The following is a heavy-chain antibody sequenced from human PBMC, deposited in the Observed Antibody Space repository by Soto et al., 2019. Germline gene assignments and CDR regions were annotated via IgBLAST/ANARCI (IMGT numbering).Heavy chain of an antibody. CDR2: TDPSDSYT. J-gene: IGHJ6*02. V-gene: IGHV5-10-1*01. CDR1: GYSFTSYW. D-gene: IGHD2-2*01. Sequence: PGESLKISCKGSGYSFTSYWISWVRQMPGKGLEWMGRTDPSDSYTNYSPSFQGHVTISADKSISTAYLQWSSLKASDTAMYYCASTVPAAINYYYYGMDVWGQGTTVTVSS. CDR3: ASTVPAAINYYYYGMDV.